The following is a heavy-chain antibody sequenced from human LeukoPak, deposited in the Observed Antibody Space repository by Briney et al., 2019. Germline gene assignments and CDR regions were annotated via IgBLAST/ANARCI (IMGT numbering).Heavy chain of an antibody. Sequence: GGSLRLSCAASGFTFSSYAMSWVRQAPGKGLEWVSAISGSGGSTYYADSVKGRFTISRDNSKNTLYLQMNSLRAEDTAVYYCAKDQGRKTPVGYYYYMDVWGKGTTVTVSS. CDR3: AKDQGRKTPVGYYYYMDV. D-gene: IGHD1-26*01. CDR2: ISGSGGST. V-gene: IGHV3-23*01. CDR1: GFTFSSYA. J-gene: IGHJ6*03.